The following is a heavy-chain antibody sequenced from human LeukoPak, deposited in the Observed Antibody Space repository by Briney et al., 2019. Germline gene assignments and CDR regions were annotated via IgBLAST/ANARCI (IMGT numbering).Heavy chain of an antibody. CDR1: GFTFSSYA. CDR3: ARNTPTYSTPEN. CDR2: ISSSSDTI. V-gene: IGHV3-48*01. J-gene: IGHJ4*02. D-gene: IGHD5-18*01. Sequence: GGSLRLSCAASGFTFSSYAMHWVRQAPGKGLEWVSYISSSSDTIYYAASVKGRFTISRDNAKNSLYLHMNSLRAEDTAMYYCARNTPTYSTPENWGQGTLVTVSS.